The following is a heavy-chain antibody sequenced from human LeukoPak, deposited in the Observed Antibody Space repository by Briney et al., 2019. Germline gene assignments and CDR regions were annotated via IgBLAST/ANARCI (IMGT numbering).Heavy chain of an antibody. CDR3: ARDLWSPVDF. CDR1: GFTFSSYA. J-gene: IGHJ4*02. CDR2: ISNSSIYI. D-gene: IGHD2-21*01. Sequence: GSLRLSCSASGFTFSSYAMSLVRQAPGKGLEWVSCISNSSIYIYYADSVKGRFTISRDNAKNSLYLQMNSLRAEDTAVYYCARDLWSPVDFWGQGTLVTVSS. V-gene: IGHV3-21*01.